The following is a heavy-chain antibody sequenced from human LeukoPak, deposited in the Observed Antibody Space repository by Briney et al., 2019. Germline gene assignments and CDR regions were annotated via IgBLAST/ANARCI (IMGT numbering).Heavy chain of an antibody. CDR2: IYYSGST. D-gene: IGHD6-19*01. V-gene: IGHV4-59*02. CDR1: GGSVSSYY. Sequence: PSETLSLTCTVSGGSVSSYYWNWIRQPPGKGLEWIGYIYYSGSTNYDPSLKSRVTVSVDTSKSQFSLKLSSVTAADTAVYYCARTFRGGWYYFDYWGQGTLVTVSS. J-gene: IGHJ4*02. CDR3: ARTFRGGWYYFDY.